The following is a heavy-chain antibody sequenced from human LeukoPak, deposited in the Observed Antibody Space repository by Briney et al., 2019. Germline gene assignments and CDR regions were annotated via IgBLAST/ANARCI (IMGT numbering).Heavy chain of an antibody. Sequence: ASVKVSRKASGYTFTSYGISWVRQAPGQGLEWMGWISAYNGNTNYAQKLQGRVTMTTDTSTSTAYMELRSLRSDDTAVYYCARGSLSRSPGHFDYWGQGTLVTVSS. J-gene: IGHJ4*02. CDR1: GYTFTSYG. V-gene: IGHV1-18*01. CDR3: ARGSLSRSPGHFDY. CDR2: ISAYNGNT.